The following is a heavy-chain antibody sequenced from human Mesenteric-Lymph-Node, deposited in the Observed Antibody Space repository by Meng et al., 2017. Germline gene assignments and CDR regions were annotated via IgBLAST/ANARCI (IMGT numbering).Heavy chain of an antibody. CDR2: ISSSGSTI. V-gene: IGHV3-48*03. Sequence: GESLKISCAASGFIFSRYEMNWVRQAPGKGLEWVSYISSSGSTISYADSVKGRFTISRDTSKNTVSLQMDSLSAEDTAVYYCAKDGGVGFTDFDYWGQGTLVTVSS. D-gene: IGHD3-16*01. J-gene: IGHJ4*02. CDR3: AKDGGVGFTDFDY. CDR1: GFIFSRYE.